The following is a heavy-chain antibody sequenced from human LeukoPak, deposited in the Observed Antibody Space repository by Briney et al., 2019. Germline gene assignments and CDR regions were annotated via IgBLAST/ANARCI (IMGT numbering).Heavy chain of an antibody. D-gene: IGHD6-6*01. J-gene: IGHJ2*01. CDR2: IYSDGST. CDR3: ARGRPNWYFDL. Sequence: GGSLTVSCAASGFTVRSNYMSWVRQAPGKGLEWVSVIYSDGSTSHADSVKGRFTVSRDISKNTLYLQIKSLRADDTAMYYCARGRPNWYFDLGGRGTLVTVSS. V-gene: IGHV3-53*01. CDR1: GFTVRSNY.